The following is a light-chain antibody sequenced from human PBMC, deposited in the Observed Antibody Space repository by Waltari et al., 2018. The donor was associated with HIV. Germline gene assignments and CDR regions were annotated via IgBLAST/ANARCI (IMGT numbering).Light chain of an antibody. CDR2: AAS. J-gene: IGKJ2*01. V-gene: IGKV3-20*01. CDR3: QQYGGSPLYT. CDR1: ECLSGSS. Sequence: IVLTQSPGTLSLSPGARATLSCRASECLSGSSLVWYQHKPGQAPRLLIYAASKRATGIPDRISGSGSGTDFTLTISRLEPEDFAVYYCQQYGGSPLYTFGQGTKLEIK.